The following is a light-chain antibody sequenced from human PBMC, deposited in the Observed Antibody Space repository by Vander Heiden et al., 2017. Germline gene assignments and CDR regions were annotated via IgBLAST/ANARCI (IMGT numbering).Light chain of an antibody. J-gene: IGKJ5*01. V-gene: IGKV3-15*01. CDR3: QQYNNWPLT. CDR2: GAS. CDR1: QGISNN. Sequence: EIVMTQSPATLYVSPGERATLSCRASQGISNNLAWYQQKPGQTPRLLMYGASTRATGIPDRFSGSGSGTEFTVTISSLQSEDFAVYYCQQYNNWPLTFGQGTRVEIQ.